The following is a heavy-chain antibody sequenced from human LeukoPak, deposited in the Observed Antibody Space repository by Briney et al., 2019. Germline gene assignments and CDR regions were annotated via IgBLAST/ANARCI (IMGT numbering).Heavy chain of an antibody. V-gene: IGHV4-59*12. D-gene: IGHD6-13*01. CDR3: ARFGSSSWTFDDAFDI. J-gene: IGHJ3*02. CDR1: GGSISSYY. CDR2: IYHSGST. Sequence: SETLSLTCTVSGGSISSYYWSWIRQPPGKGLEWIGYIYHSGSTYYNPSLKSRVTISVDRSKNQFSLKLSSVTAADTAVYYCARFGSSSWTFDDAFDIWGQGTMVTVSS.